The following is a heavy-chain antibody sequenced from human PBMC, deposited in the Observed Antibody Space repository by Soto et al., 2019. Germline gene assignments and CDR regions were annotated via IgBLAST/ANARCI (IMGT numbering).Heavy chain of an antibody. V-gene: IGHV3-21*01. CDR1: GFTFSSYA. CDR3: AGGSTLQYTFDI. CDR2: ISSSSTYI. Sequence: EVQLVESGGGLVKPGGSLRLSCAASGFTFSSYAMNWVRQAPGKGLEWVSFISSSSTYIYYADSVKGRFTISRDNAKNSLYLQMNSLRVEATAVYYCAGGSTLQYTFDIWGQGTMVTVSA. D-gene: IGHD2-2*01. J-gene: IGHJ3*02.